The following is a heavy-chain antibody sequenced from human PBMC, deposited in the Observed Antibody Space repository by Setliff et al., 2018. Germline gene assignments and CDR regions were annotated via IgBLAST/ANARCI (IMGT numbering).Heavy chain of an antibody. D-gene: IGHD3-22*01. CDR1: VYTFTGYY. V-gene: IGHV1-18*04. Sequence: SVKVSYKASVYTFTGYYMHWVRQAPGQGRDWMGWISAYNGNTNNAQKLKGRVTMTTETSTSPAYMELRSLSSDDTAVYYCARDSSSGWRGAFDIWGQGTMVTVSS. CDR3: ARDSSSGWRGAFDI. J-gene: IGHJ3*02. CDR2: ISAYNGNT.